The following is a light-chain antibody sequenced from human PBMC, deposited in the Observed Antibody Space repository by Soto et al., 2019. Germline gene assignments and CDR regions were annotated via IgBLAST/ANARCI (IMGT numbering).Light chain of an antibody. Sequence: QSVLTQPASVSGSPGQSITISCTGTSSDLGTYNYVSWYQQHPDKAPKLIIYDVRNRPSGISDRFSGSKSGDTASLIISGLQAEDEADYYCQSYDSSLSALFGGGTKLTVL. CDR2: DVR. V-gene: IGLV2-14*03. J-gene: IGLJ2*01. CDR1: SSDLGTYNY. CDR3: QSYDSSLSAL.